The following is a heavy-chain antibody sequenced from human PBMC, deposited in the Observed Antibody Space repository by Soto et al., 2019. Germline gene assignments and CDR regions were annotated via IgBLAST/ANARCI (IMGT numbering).Heavy chain of an antibody. CDR1: GSTFSNFD. CDR3: ARAYTGRLPRRADYYYAMDV. Sequence: DVPLVESGGGLVQPGESLRISCATSGSTFSNFDMHWVRQVPGKGLEWVSAIGAARDPYYLGSVKGRFTISRENAKNSVYLQMNDLRAGDAAVYYCARAYTGRLPRRADYYYAMDVWGQGTTVTVSS. J-gene: IGHJ6*02. CDR2: IGAARDP. V-gene: IGHV3-13*05. D-gene: IGHD2-2*02.